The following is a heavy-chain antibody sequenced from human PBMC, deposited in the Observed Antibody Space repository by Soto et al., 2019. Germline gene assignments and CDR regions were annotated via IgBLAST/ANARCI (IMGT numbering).Heavy chain of an antibody. D-gene: IGHD2-2*01. V-gene: IGHV4-4*02. Sequence: SETLSLTCAVSSGSISSSNWWSWVRQPPGKGLEWIGEIYHSGSTNYNPSLKSRVTISVDKSKNQFSLKLSSVTAADTAVYYCARGVVPAATGIYYYYYYYMDVWGKGTTVTVSS. CDR2: IYHSGST. CDR1: SGSISSSNW. J-gene: IGHJ6*03. CDR3: ARGVVPAATGIYYYYYYYMDV.